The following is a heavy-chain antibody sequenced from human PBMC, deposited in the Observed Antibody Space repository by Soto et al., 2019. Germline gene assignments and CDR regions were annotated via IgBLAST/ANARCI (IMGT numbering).Heavy chain of an antibody. D-gene: IGHD1-26*01. CDR2: MNPNSGNT. Sequence: GASVKVSCKASGYTFTSYGISWVRQAPGQGLEWMGWMNPNSGNTGYAQKFQGRVTMTRNTSISTAYMELSSLRSEDTAVYYCARDHSGSCDYWGQGTLVTVSS. CDR3: ARDHSGSCDY. J-gene: IGHJ4*02. CDR1: GYTFTSYG. V-gene: IGHV1-8*02.